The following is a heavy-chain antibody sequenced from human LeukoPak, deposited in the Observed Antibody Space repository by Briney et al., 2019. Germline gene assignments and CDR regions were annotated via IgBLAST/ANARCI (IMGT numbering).Heavy chain of an antibody. V-gene: IGHV4-34*01. CDR3: ARDRGAVDY. Sequence: PSETLSLTCAVYGASFSGYYWSWIRQSPGKGLEWIGSIYYSGSTYYNPSLKSRVTISVDTSKNQFSLKLSSVTAADTAVYYCARDRGAVDYWGQGTLVTVSS. J-gene: IGHJ4*02. CDR2: IYYSGST. CDR1: GASFSGYY. D-gene: IGHD6-19*01.